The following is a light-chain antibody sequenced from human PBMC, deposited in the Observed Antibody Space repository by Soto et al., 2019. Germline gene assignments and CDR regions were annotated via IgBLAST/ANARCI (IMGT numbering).Light chain of an antibody. CDR1: SSNIGAGYD. Sequence: QSVLTQPPSVSGAPGQRVTISCTGSSSNIGAGYDVHWYQQLPGTAPKLLIYGNSNRPSGVPDRFSGSKSGTSASLAITGLQAEYEAEYYCQSYDSSLRVRVFGGGTKLTVL. J-gene: IGLJ2*01. V-gene: IGLV1-40*01. CDR3: QSYDSSLRVRV. CDR2: GNS.